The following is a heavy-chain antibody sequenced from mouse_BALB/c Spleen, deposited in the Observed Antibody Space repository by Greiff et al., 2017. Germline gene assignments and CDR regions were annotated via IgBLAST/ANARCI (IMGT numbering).Heavy chain of an antibody. CDR1: GFSFTSYG. CDR3: ARNWDY. CDR2: IWSGGST. Sequence: QVQLQQSGPGLVQPSQSLSITYTASGFSFTSYGVHWVRQSPGKGLEWLGVIWSGGSTDYNAAFISRLSISKDNSKSQSFFKMNSLQANDTAKYYCARNWDYWGQGTTLTVSS. J-gene: IGHJ2*01. V-gene: IGHV2-2*02.